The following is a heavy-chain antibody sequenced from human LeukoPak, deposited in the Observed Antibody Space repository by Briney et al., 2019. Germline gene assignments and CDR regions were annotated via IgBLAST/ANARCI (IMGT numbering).Heavy chain of an antibody. CDR3: TKGTANSGYCPEDY. CDR1: GFTFSSYA. J-gene: IGHJ4*02. CDR2: ISGANTT. D-gene: IGHD3-22*01. Sequence: HPGGSLRLSCAASGFTFSSYAMNWVRQAPGKGLEWVSAISGANTTYYADSVKGRFTISRDNSKNTLYLQMSSLRAEDTAVYYCTKGTANSGYCPEDYWGQGTLVTVSS. V-gene: IGHV3-23*01.